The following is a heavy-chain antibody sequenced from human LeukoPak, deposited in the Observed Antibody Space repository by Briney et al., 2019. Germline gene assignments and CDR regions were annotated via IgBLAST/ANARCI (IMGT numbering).Heavy chain of an antibody. CDR1: GFTFSSYA. CDR3: AKDQGAAAGNDY. D-gene: IGHD6-13*01. V-gene: IGHV3-23*01. Sequence: GGSLRLSCAASGFTFSSYAMSWVRQAPGKGLEWVSAISGSGGSTYYTDSVQGRFTISRDTSKNTLFLQMNSLRAEDTAVYYCAKDQGAAAGNDYWGQGTLVTVSS. CDR2: ISGSGGST. J-gene: IGHJ4*02.